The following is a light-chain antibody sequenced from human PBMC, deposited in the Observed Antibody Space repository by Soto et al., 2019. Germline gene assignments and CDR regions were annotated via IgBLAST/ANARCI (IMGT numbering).Light chain of an antibody. CDR2: NTN. CDR3: VLFRGNGLWV. V-gene: IGLV8-61*01. CDR1: SGSVSTRSY. J-gene: IGLJ3*02. Sequence: QAVVAQEPSFSVSPGGTVTLTCGLTSGSVSTRSYPCWYQQTPGQAPRTLIYNTNTRSSGVPDRFSGSILDNRADLTITGAQSDDEADYYCVLFRGNGLWVCVGGTQVTVL.